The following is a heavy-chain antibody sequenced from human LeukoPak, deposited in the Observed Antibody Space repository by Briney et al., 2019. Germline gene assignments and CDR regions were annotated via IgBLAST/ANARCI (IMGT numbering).Heavy chain of an antibody. J-gene: IGHJ5*02. D-gene: IGHD1-14*01. CDR2: ISNSGTTK. Sequence: GGSLRLSCAASGFTFSDYYMSWIRQAPGRGLEWVSYISNSGTTKYYADSLKGRFSISRDNAKKSLYLQMNSLGAEDTAVYYCARGPENWFDPWGQGTLVTVSS. CDR3: ARGPENWFDP. CDR1: GFTFSDYY. V-gene: IGHV3-11*04.